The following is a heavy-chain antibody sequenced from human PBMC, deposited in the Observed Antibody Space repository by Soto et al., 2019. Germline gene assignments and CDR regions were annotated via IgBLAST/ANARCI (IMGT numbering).Heavy chain of an antibody. Sequence: ASVKVSCKASGYTFTSYDINWVRQATGQGLEYLGWMNPNSGNTGYVQKFQGRVTMTRDTSISTAYMELSRLRSDDTAVYYCARERDRGTTGTTDYYYYYGMDVWGQGTTVTVSS. CDR3: ARERDRGTTGTTDYYYYYGMDV. CDR1: GYTFTSYD. V-gene: IGHV1-8*01. CDR2: MNPNSGNT. D-gene: IGHD1-1*01. J-gene: IGHJ6*02.